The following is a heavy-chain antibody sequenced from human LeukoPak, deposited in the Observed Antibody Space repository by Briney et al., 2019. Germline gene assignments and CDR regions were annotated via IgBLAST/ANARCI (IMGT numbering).Heavy chain of an antibody. CDR2: ISESGDNT. V-gene: IGHV3-23*01. CDR3: AKTGWSFPFDY. CDR1: GFTFSNYP. J-gene: IGHJ4*02. Sequence: PGGSLRLSCAASGFTFSNYPMSWVRQAPGKGLECVSVISESGDNTYYADSVKGRFTVSRDNSKNTLYLQMNSLRTEDTALYYCAKTGWSFPFDYWGQGTLVTVSS. D-gene: IGHD1-1*01.